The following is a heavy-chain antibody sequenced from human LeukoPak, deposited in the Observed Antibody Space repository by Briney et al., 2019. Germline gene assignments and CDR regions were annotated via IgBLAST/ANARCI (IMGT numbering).Heavy chain of an antibody. CDR2: ISSTSTYI. D-gene: IGHD6-19*01. CDR3: ARFETVAAKPIEH. CDR1: GFTFSDYS. V-gene: IGHV3-21*01. J-gene: IGHJ1*01. Sequence: GESLRLSCAASGFTFSDYSMNWVRQAPGKGLDWVSSISSTSTYIFYADSVKDRFTISRDNARNSLYLQMNSLRAEDTAVYYCARFETVAAKPIEHWGPGTLVTVSS.